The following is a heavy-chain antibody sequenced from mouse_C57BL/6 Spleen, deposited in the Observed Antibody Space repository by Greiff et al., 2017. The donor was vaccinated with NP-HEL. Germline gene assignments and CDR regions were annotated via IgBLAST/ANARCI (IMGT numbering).Heavy chain of an antibody. CDR1: GYTFTSYW. Sequence: QVQLQQPGAELVKPGASVKLSCKASGYTFTSYWMQWVKQRPGQGLEWIGEIDPSDSYTNSNQKFKGKATLTVDPSSSTAYMQLSSLTSEDSAVYYCARSDYYGSSSYAMDYWGQGTSVTVSS. D-gene: IGHD1-1*01. CDR2: IDPSDSYT. J-gene: IGHJ4*01. CDR3: ARSDYYGSSSYAMDY. V-gene: IGHV1-50*01.